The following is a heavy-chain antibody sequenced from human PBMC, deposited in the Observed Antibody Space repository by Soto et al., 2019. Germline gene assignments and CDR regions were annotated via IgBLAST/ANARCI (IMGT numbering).Heavy chain of an antibody. CDR3: ARIRGYGNYYYYGMDV. D-gene: IGHD2-15*01. Sequence: GASVKVSCKASGYTFTSYAMHWVRQAPGQRLEWMGWINAGNGNTKYSQKFQGRVTITRDTSASTAYMELSSLRSEDTAVYYCARIRGYGNYYYYGMDVWGQGTTVTVSS. J-gene: IGHJ6*02. CDR2: INAGNGNT. CDR1: GYTFTSYA. V-gene: IGHV1-3*01.